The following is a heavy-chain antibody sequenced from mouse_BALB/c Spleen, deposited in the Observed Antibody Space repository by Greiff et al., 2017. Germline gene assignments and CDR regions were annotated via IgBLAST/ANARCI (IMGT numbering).Heavy chain of an antibody. CDR1: GVDFSRYW. V-gene: IGHV4-1*02. CDR3: ARGWDRFAY. J-gene: IGHJ3*01. D-gene: IGHD4-1*01. CDR2: INPDSSTI. Sequence: CAASGVDFSRYWTSWFRQAPGKGLEWIGEINPDSSTINYTPSLKDKFIISRDNAKNTLYLQMSTVSSEDTALYYCARGWDRFAYWGQATLVTVSA.